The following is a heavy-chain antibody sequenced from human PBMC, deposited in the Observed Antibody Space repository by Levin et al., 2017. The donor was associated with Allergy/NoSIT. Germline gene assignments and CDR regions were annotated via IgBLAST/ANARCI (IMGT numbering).Heavy chain of an antibody. Sequence: GESLKISCAASGFTFSSYGMHWVRQAPGKGLEWVAVIWYDGSNKYYADSVKGRFTISRDNSKNTLYLQMNSLRAEDTAVYYCARPLGRGSYSKGGYGMDVWGQGTTVTVSS. CDR2: IWYDGSNK. CDR3: ARPLGRGSYSKGGYGMDV. CDR1: GFTFSSYG. D-gene: IGHD1-26*01. J-gene: IGHJ6*02. V-gene: IGHV3-33*01.